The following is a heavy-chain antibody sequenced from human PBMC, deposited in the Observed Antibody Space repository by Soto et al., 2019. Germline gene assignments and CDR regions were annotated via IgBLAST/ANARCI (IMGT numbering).Heavy chain of an antibody. V-gene: IGHV1-18*01. CDR3: ARTSGIVVVVAATKWFDP. J-gene: IGHJ5*02. CDR2: ISAYNGNT. D-gene: IGHD2-15*01. Sequence: ASVKVSCRASGYTFTSYGISWVRQAPGQGLEWMGWISAYNGNTNYAQKLQGRVTMTTDTSTSTAYMELRSLRSDDTAVYYCARTSGIVVVVAATKWFDPWGQGTLVTVSS. CDR1: GYTFTSYG.